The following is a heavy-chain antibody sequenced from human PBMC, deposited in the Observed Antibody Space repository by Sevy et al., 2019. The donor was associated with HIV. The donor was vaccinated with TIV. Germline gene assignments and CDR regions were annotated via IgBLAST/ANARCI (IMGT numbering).Heavy chain of an antibody. Sequence: GGSLRLSCAASGFTFSSYAMHWVRQAPGKGLEWVAVISYDGSNKYYADSVKGRFTISRENSKNTLYLQMNSLRAEDTAVYYCARSRDGDYPTWYFDLWGRGTLVTVSS. CDR1: GFTFSSYA. CDR3: ARSRDGDYPTWYFDL. D-gene: IGHD4-17*01. CDR2: ISYDGSNK. J-gene: IGHJ2*01. V-gene: IGHV3-30-3*01.